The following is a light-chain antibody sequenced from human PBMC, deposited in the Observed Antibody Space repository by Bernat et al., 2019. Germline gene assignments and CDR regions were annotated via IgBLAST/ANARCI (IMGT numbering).Light chain of an antibody. CDR1: SSDVGTYNL. CDR3: CSYTNTTIV. J-gene: IGLJ3*02. V-gene: IGLV2-23*02. Sequence: QSALTQPASVSGSPGQSITISCTGNSSDVGTYNLFSWYQQYPGKAPELMIYEVNKRPTGVSPRFSGSKSGNTASLTISGLQASDEAEYYCCSYTNTTIVFGAGTKLTVL. CDR2: EVN.